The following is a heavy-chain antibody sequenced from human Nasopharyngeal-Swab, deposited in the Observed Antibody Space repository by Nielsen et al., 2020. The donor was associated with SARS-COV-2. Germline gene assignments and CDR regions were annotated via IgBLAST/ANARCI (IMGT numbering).Heavy chain of an antibody. CDR2: VSRSSSRS. J-gene: IGHJ4*03. D-gene: IGHD1-26*01. Sequence: WIRQPPGKGLEWVAYVSRSSSRSYYPDSVEGRFTMYRDNPKDSLFLQMDSLGDEDTAVYFRVRDVAMVGAAIDTWGQGTLVTVSS. V-gene: IGHV3-11*06. CDR3: VRDVAMVGAAIDT.